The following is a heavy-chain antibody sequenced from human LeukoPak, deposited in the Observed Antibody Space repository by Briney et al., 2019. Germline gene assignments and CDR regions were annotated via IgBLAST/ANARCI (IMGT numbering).Heavy chain of an antibody. Sequence: GGSLRLSCAASGFTFSNAWMSWVRQAPGKGLEWVSVIYSGGSTYYADSVKGRFTISRDNSKNTLYLQMNSLRAEDTAVYYCARGSSGVAGTFDYWGQGTLVTVSS. CDR1: GFTFSNAW. J-gene: IGHJ4*02. CDR2: IYSGGST. D-gene: IGHD6-19*01. CDR3: ARGSSGVAGTFDY. V-gene: IGHV3-66*01.